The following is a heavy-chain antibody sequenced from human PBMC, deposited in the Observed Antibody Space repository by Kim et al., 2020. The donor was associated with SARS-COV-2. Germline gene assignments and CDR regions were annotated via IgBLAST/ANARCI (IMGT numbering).Heavy chain of an antibody. Sequence: ASVKVSCKVSGYTLTDLAMSWVRQAPGQGLEWMGGFDPNDGKTIYAQKFQGRVTMTADTSTDTAYMELSSLRSEDTAVYYCATVVSSGYYKEYYFDYWGQGTPVTVSS. J-gene: IGHJ4*02. CDR3: ATVVSSGYYKEYYFDY. CDR1: GYTLTDLA. D-gene: IGHD3-22*01. CDR2: FDPNDGKT. V-gene: IGHV1-24*01.